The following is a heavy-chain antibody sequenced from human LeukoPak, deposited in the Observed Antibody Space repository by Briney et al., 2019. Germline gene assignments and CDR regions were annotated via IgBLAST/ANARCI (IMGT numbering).Heavy chain of an antibody. V-gene: IGHV3-20*04. CDR1: GFTFSGYG. CDR3: ARTPVGATTGFDS. D-gene: IGHD1-26*01. J-gene: IGHJ4*02. CDR2: IHWNGGST. Sequence: GGSLRLSCAASGFTFSGYGMSWVRQVPGKGLEWVSGIHWNGGSTCYADSVKGRFIISRDNAKNSLYLQMNSLRAEDTALYYCARTPVGATTGFDSWGQGAQVTVSS.